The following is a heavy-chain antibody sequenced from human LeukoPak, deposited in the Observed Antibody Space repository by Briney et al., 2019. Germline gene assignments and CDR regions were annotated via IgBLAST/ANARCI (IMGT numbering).Heavy chain of an antibody. CDR1: GFTFNSYA. J-gene: IGHJ4*02. D-gene: IGHD1-7*01. CDR2: IKWSGGST. CDR3: AKGPWNYDPYYFDY. Sequence: PGGALRLSCAGSGFTFNSYAISLVRQAPRKGLEWGSAIKWSGGSTYYADSVKGRFTISRDNSKNTLYLQMNSLRAEDTAVYYCAKGPWNYDPYYFDYWGQGTLVTVSS. V-gene: IGHV3-23*01.